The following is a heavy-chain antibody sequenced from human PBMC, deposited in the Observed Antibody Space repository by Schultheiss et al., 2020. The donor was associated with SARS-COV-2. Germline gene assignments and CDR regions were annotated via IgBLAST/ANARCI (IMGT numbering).Heavy chain of an antibody. J-gene: IGHJ6*02. D-gene: IGHD4/OR15-4a*01. Sequence: SETLSLTCAVSGGSISSYYWSWIRQPPGKGLEWIGSIYHSGSTNYNPSLKSRVTMSVDTSKNQFSLKLSSVTAADTAVYYCARGVRSMDVWGQGTTVTVSS. CDR3: ARGVRSMDV. V-gene: IGHV4-59*12. CDR2: IYHSGST. CDR1: GGSISSYY.